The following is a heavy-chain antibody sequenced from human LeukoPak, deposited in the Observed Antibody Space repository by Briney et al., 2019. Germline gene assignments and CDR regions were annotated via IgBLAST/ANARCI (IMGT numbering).Heavy chain of an antibody. Sequence: SETLSLTCTVSGYSISSGYYWGWIRQPPGKGLEWIGSIYHSGSTYYNSSLKSRVTISVDTSKNQFSLKLSSVTAADTAVYYCARTITIFGVAGKIDYWGQGTLVTVSS. J-gene: IGHJ4*02. V-gene: IGHV4-38-2*02. CDR2: IYHSGST. CDR1: GYSISSGYY. D-gene: IGHD3-3*01. CDR3: ARTITIFGVAGKIDY.